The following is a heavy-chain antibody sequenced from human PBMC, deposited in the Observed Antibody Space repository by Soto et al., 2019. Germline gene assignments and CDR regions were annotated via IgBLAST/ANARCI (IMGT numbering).Heavy chain of an antibody. V-gene: IGHV3-23*01. CDR2: IGGSGRTT. J-gene: IGHJ4*02. CDR3: AKSRYSDSSGDFYDY. D-gene: IGHD3-22*01. Sequence: GGSLRLSCAASAFTFNNYAMSWVRQAPGKGLEWVSGIGGSGRTTYYADSVKGRFTISRDNSNNTLFLQMNSLRAEDMAVYYCAKSRYSDSSGDFYDYWGQGTLVTVSS. CDR1: AFTFNNYA.